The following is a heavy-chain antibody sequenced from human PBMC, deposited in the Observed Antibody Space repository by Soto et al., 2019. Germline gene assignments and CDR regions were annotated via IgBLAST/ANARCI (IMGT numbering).Heavy chain of an antibody. CDR3: ARDGYMSNWFDP. CDR2: IYYSGNT. V-gene: IGHV4-30-4*01. D-gene: IGHD1-1*01. CDR1: GGSTSSDNY. J-gene: IGHJ5*02. Sequence: SETLSLTCTVSGGSTSSDNYWSWIRQPPGKGLEWIGHIYYSGNTDYNPSLKSRLAISIDTSKNQFSLKLSSVTAADTAVYFCARDGYMSNWFDPWGQGTLVTVSS.